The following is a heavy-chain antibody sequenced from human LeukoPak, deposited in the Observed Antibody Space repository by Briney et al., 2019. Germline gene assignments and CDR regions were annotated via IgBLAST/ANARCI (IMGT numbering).Heavy chain of an antibody. D-gene: IGHD6-13*01. CDR3: ASGSSSWSFDY. Sequence: SETLSLTCIVSAGSISSYYWSWIRQPPGEGGGCIGYIYYSGSTNYNPSLKSRVTISVDTSKNQFSLKLSSVTAADTAVYYCASGSSSWSFDYWGQGTLVTVSS. CDR1: AGSISSYY. V-gene: IGHV4-59*01. J-gene: IGHJ4*02. CDR2: IYYSGST.